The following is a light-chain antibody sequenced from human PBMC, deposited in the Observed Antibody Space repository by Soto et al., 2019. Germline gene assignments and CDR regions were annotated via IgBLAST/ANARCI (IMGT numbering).Light chain of an antibody. J-gene: IGKJ1*01. Sequence: GDRVTITCRASQDIGNDLGWYQQKPGKAPNLLIYAASSLQSGVPSRFSGSGSGTDFTLTISSLQPEDCATYYCLQDYNSPPTFGPGTRVEIK. CDR1: QDIGND. V-gene: IGKV1-6*01. CDR2: AAS. CDR3: LQDYNSPPT.